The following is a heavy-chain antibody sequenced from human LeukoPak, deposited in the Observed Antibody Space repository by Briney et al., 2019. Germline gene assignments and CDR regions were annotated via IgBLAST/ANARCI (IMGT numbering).Heavy chain of an antibody. D-gene: IGHD4-11*01. CDR3: ARDGPSVYSSYEAPDY. Sequence: PGGSLRLSCAASGFTFSSYGMHWVRQAPGKGLEWVAVIWYDGSNKYYADSVKGRFTISRDNSKNTLYLQMNSLRAEDTAVYYCARDGPSVYSSYEAPDYWGQGTLVTVSS. V-gene: IGHV3-33*01. J-gene: IGHJ4*02. CDR1: GFTFSSYG. CDR2: IWYDGSNK.